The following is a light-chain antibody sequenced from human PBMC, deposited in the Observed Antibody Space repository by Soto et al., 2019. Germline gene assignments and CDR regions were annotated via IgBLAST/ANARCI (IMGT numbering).Light chain of an antibody. J-gene: IGLJ1*01. CDR1: SSNIGAGYD. CDR2: GNS. V-gene: IGLV1-40*01. Sequence: QSVLTQPPSVSGAPGQRVTISCTGSSSNIGAGYDVHWYQQLPGTAPKLLIYGNSNRPSGVPDRFSGSKSGTXXXXAITGLQAEDEADYYCQSYDSSLSGWVFGTGXXXTVL. CDR3: QSYDSSLSGWV.